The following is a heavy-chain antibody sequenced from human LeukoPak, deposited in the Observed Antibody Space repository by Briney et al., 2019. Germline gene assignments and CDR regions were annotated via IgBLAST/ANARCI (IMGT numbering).Heavy chain of an antibody. CDR3: ARDCPIAVDYYYYYYMDV. CDR2: ISGSGIGT. Sequence: GGSLRLSCVASGFTFSNFVMSWVRQAPGKGLEWVSVISGSGIGTYYAESVKGRFTISRDNAKNSLYLQMNSLRAEDTAVYYCARDCPIAVDYYYYYYMDVWGKGTTVTISS. CDR1: GFTFSNFV. D-gene: IGHD6-19*01. V-gene: IGHV3-23*01. J-gene: IGHJ6*03.